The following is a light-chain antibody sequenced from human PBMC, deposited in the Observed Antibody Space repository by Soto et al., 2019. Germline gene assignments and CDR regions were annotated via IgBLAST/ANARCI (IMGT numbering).Light chain of an antibody. CDR2: KSS. CDR3: QQYDSFLRT. CDR1: RSINSG. V-gene: IGKV1-5*03. Sequence: DIQMTQSPSTLSASVGDRVTITCRASRSINSGLAWYQQKPGKAPKLLIYKSSTLHGGVPSRFSGSGTGTEFTLTISSLQPDDAATYYCQQYDSFLRTFGQVTKVEI. J-gene: IGKJ1*01.